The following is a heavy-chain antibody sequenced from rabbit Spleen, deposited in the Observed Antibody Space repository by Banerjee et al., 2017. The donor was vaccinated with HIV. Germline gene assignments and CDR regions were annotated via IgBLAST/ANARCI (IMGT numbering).Heavy chain of an antibody. J-gene: IGHJ6*01. D-gene: IGHD1-1*01. CDR2: IDSGSSGFT. V-gene: IGHV1S45*01. CDR3: ARDTSSSFSSYGMDL. CDR1: GVSFTSNYY. Sequence: QQQLEESGGDLVTPRGSLTLTCTASGVSFTSNYYMCWVRQAPGKGLEWIACIDSGSSGFTYFASWAKGRFTISKTSSTTVTLQMTSLTAADTATYFCARDTSSSFSSYGMDLWGQGTLVTVS.